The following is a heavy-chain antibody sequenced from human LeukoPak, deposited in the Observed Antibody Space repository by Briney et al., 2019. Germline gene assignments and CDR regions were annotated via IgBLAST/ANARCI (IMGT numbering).Heavy chain of an antibody. D-gene: IGHD3-22*01. Sequence: SETLSLTCTVSGGSISSYYWSWIRQPPGKGLEWIGEINHSGSTNYNPSLKSRVTISVDTSKNQFSLKLSSVTAADTAVYYCARGRRITMIVVVIGFFYAFDIWGQGTMVTVSS. V-gene: IGHV4-34*01. CDR3: ARGRRITMIVVVIGFFYAFDI. CDR2: INHSGST. J-gene: IGHJ3*02. CDR1: GGSISSYY.